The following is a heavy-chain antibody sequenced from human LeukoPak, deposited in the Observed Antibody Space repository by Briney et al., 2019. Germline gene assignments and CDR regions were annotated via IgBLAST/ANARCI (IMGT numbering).Heavy chain of an antibody. CDR3: ASGTDGYNPSFFDY. J-gene: IGHJ4*02. CDR1: GGSISSYY. Sequence: SETLSLTCTVSGGSISSYYWSWIRQPPVKGLEWIGYIYYSGSTNYNPSLKSRVTISVDTSKNQFSLKLSSVTAADTAVYYCASGTDGYNPSFFDYWGQGTLVTVSS. CDR2: IYYSGST. D-gene: IGHD5-24*01. V-gene: IGHV4-59*01.